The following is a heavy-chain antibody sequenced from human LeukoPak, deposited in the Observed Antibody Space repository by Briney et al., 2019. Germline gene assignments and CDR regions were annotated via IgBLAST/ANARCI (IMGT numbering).Heavy chain of an antibody. CDR1: GFTFSSYA. J-gene: IGHJ4*02. Sequence: PGRSLRLSCAASGFTFSSYAMHWVRQAPGEGLEWVAVISYDGSNKYYADSVKGRFTISRDNSKNTLYLQMNSLRAEDTAVHYCARVSGCSSASCYDYFDHWGQGTLVTVSS. V-gene: IGHV3-30-3*01. D-gene: IGHD2-2*01. CDR3: ARVSGCSSASCYDYFDH. CDR2: ISYDGSNK.